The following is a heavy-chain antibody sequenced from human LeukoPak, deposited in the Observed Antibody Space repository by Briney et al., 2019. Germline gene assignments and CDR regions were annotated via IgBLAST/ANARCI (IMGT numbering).Heavy chain of an antibody. CDR1: GFTFSSYW. D-gene: IGHD6-25*01. CDR2: INQDGSEK. CDR3: GRSTRLSY. Sequence: PGGSLRLSCAGSGFTFSSYWMTWVRQAPGKGLEWVANINQDGSEKYYVDSVRGRFTISRDNAKNSLHLQMVSLRAEDTAVYYCGRSTRLSYWGQGTLVTVSS. J-gene: IGHJ4*02. V-gene: IGHV3-7*01.